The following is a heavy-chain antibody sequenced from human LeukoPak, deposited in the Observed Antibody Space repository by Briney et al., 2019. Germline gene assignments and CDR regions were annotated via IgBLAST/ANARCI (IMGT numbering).Heavy chain of an antibody. D-gene: IGHD3-22*01. CDR2: IYPGEYDI. Sequence: RRESLKISCKGSRYSFTSYWIGGMRQMPGKGLEWMGIIYPGEYDIRYRPSFQCQGTITPDKALSTAYLQWSSLKASDTAMYYCARQSTSYDSSGYYYNYWGQGTLVTVSS. CDR3: ARQSTSYDSSGYYYNY. CDR1: RYSFTSYW. V-gene: IGHV5-51*01. J-gene: IGHJ4*02.